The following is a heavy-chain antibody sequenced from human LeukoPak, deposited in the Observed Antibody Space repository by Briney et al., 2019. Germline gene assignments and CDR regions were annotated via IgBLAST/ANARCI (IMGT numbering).Heavy chain of an antibody. CDR2: INHSGST. CDR1: GGSFSGYY. V-gene: IGHV4-34*01. CDR3: ARAAYYGSESALYNWFDP. J-gene: IGHJ5*02. Sequence: SETLSLTCAVYGGSFSGYYWSWIRQPPGKGLEWIGEINHSGSTNYNPSLKSRVTISVDTSKNQFSLKLSSVTAADTAVHYCARAAYYGSESALYNWFDPWGQGTLVTVAS. D-gene: IGHD3-10*01.